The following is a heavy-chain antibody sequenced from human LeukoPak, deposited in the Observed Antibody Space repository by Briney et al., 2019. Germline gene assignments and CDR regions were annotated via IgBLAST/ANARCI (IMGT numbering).Heavy chain of an antibody. V-gene: IGHV1-69*13. J-gene: IGHJ4*02. CDR3: ARDRDIVVVPAACTFDY. Sequence: ASVKVSCKASGGTFSSYAISWVRQAPGQGLEWMGGIIPIFGTANYAQKFQGRVTITADESTSTAYMELSSLRSEDTAVYYCARDRDIVVVPAACTFDYWGQGTLVTVSS. CDR1: GGTFSSYA. CDR2: IIPIFGTA. D-gene: IGHD2-2*01.